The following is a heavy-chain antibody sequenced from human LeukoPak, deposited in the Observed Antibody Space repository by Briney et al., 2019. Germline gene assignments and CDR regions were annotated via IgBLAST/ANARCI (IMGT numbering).Heavy chain of an antibody. CDR2: ISSSSSYI. CDR1: GFTFSSFT. V-gene: IGHV3-21*01. CDR3: AELGITMIGGV. D-gene: IGHD3-10*02. J-gene: IGHJ6*04. Sequence: GGSLRLSCAASGFTFSSFTMNWVRQAPGKGLEWVSSISSSSSYIYYADSLKGRFTISRDNAKNSLYLQMNSLRAEDTAVYYCAELGITMIGGVWGKGTTVTISS.